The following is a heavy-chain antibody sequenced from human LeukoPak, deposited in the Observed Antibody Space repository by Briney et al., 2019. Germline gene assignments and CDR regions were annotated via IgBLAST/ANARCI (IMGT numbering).Heavy chain of an antibody. CDR2: IIPILGIA. Sequence: ASVRVSCKASGGTFSSYTISWVRQAPGQGLEWMGRIIPILGIANYAQKFQGRVTITADKSTSTAYMELSSLRSEDTAVYYCARLSDGCNFDYWGQGTLVTVSS. CDR1: GGTFSSYT. V-gene: IGHV1-69*02. CDR3: ARLSDGCNFDY. D-gene: IGHD5-24*01. J-gene: IGHJ4*02.